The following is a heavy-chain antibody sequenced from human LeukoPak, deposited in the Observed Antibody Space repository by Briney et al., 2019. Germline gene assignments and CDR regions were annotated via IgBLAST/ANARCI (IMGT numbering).Heavy chain of an antibody. V-gene: IGHV3-21*01. CDR2: ISSSSSYI. CDR1: EFTFSNYS. J-gene: IGHJ4*02. D-gene: IGHD3-3*01. Sequence: PGGSLRLSCAASEFTFSNYSMNWVRQAPGKGLEWVSSISSSSSYIYYADSVKGRFTISRDNAKNSLYLQMNSLRAEDTAVYYCARDRDDFWSGIDYWGQGTLVTVSS. CDR3: ARDRDDFWSGIDY.